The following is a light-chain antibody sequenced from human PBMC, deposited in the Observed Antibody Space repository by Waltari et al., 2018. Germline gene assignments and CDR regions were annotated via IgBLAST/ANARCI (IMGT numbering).Light chain of an antibody. CDR1: LSVGTH. V-gene: IGKV3-11*01. CDR3: QQRSSGRT. J-gene: IGKJ1*01. Sequence: EVVMTQSPATLSWSPGESATLSCRASLSVGTHLAWYQQKPGQAPRLLIYDASNRATGIPVRFSGSGSWTDFTLTISTLEPEDFAVYYCQQRSSGRTFGQGTKVEIK. CDR2: DAS.